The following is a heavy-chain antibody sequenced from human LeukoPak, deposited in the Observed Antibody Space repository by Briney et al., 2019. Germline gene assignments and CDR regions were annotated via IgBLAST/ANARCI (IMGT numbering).Heavy chain of an antibody. CDR2: THYSGTS. V-gene: IGHV4-59*01. D-gene: IGHD1-1*01. Sequence: PSETLSLTCTVSGDSISSYYWSWIRQPPGKGLEWIGYTHYSGTSDYNPSLKSRVTISVDTPKNQFSLKLTSVTTADTAIYYCARHTNYFDCWGQGALVTVSS. CDR1: GDSISSYY. J-gene: IGHJ4*02. CDR3: ARHTNYFDC.